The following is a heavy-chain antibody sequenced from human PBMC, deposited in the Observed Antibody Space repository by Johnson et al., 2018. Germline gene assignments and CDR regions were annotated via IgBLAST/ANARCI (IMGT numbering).Heavy chain of an antibody. D-gene: IGHD3-22*01. J-gene: IGHJ6*02. CDR2: IKQDGSER. CDR1: GFTYSSYW. CDR3: ARGYDTYYYALVV. V-gene: IGHV3-7*01. Sequence: VQLVESGGGLVQPGRSLRLSCAASGFTYSSYWMSWVRQAPGKGLEWVANIKQDGSERYGVDSVKGRFTISRDNAKNSLYLQMNSLTAGDTAVYYCARGYDTYYYALVVWGQGTTVTVSS.